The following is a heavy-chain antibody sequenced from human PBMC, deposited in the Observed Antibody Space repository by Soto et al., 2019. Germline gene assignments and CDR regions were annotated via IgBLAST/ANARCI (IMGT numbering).Heavy chain of an antibody. J-gene: IGHJ3*01. CDR1: GFTFNYYW. D-gene: IGHD2-21*02. CDR3: ARGDLGGFDL. Sequence: EVQLVESEGGLVQRGGSLRLSCAASGFTFNYYWMHWVRQAPGQGLVWVAHIQNDGSRTTYADSVKGRFTISRDNAKNTMYLQMNSLRAEDTAVHYCARGDLGGFDLWGQGTTLTVSS. V-gene: IGHV3-74*01. CDR2: IQNDGSRT.